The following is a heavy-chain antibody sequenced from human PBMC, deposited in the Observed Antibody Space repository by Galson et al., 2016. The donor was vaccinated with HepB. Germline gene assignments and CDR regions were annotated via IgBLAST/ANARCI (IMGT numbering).Heavy chain of an antibody. V-gene: IGHV3-23*01. CDR3: ATAGAGSSEFDY. J-gene: IGHJ4*02. CDR1: GFIFSSHS. D-gene: IGHD3-10*01. CDR2: ITRSGDAT. Sequence: SLRLSCSTSGFIFSSHSMNWVRQAPGMGRDWASGITRSGDATHDADFVKGRFTISRDNSKSTRVPQMNSLRAEDTAVYYCATAGAGSSEFDYWGQGTLVTGSS.